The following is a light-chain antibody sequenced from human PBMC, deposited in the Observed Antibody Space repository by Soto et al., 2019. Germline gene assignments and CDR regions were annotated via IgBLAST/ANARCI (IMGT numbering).Light chain of an antibody. CDR2: GAS. CDR1: QNISNY. CDR3: QQSYSAPCT. V-gene: IGKV1-39*01. J-gene: IGKJ2*02. Sequence: DIQMTQSPSSLSASVGDRVTITSRASQNISNYLNWYQQKTGQAPNLLIYGASSLQSGVPSRFSGSGSGTDFTLTISSLQPEDFATYYCQQSYSAPCTFGQGTSLEIK.